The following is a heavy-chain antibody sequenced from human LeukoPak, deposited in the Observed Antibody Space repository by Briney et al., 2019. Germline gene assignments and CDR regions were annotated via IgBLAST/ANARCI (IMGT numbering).Heavy chain of an antibody. CDR1: GFTFSSYW. CDR2: IKQDGSEN. CDR3: GRGATMIVV. Sequence: GGSLRLSCAASGFTFSSYWMSWVRQAPGKGLEWVANIKQDGSENYHVDSVKGRFTISRDNAKNSLYLQMNSLRAEDTAVYYCGRGATMIVVWGQGSLVTVSS. D-gene: IGHD3-22*01. V-gene: IGHV3-7*03. J-gene: IGHJ4*02.